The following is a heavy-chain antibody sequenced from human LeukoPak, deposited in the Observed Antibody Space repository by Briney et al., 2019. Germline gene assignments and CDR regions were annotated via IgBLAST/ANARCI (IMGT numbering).Heavy chain of an antibody. CDR3: ARDLAAPDP. Sequence: PSETLSLTCTVSGGSISSYYWSWIRQPPGKGLEWIGYIYYSGSTNYNPSLKSRVTISVDTSKNQFSLKLSSVTAADTAVYYCARDLAAPDPWGQGTLVTVSS. CDR2: IYYSGST. CDR1: GGSISSYY. V-gene: IGHV4-59*12. J-gene: IGHJ5*02. D-gene: IGHD6-13*01.